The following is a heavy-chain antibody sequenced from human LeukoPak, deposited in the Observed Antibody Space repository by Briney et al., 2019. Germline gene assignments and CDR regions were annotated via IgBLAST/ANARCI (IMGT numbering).Heavy chain of an antibody. CDR3: ARDLGGSYYGAFDI. V-gene: IGHV3-66*01. Sequence: GGSLRLSCAASGFTVSNNYMSWVRQAPGKGLEWVSVIYSGDNTYYVESVKGRFTISRDNSKNTLFLQMNSLRAEDTAVYYCARDLGGSYYGAFDIWGQGTMVTVSS. D-gene: IGHD1-26*01. J-gene: IGHJ3*02. CDR1: GFTVSNNY. CDR2: IYSGDNT.